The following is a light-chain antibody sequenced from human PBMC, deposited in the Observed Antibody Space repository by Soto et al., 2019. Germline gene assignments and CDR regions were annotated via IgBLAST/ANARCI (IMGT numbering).Light chain of an antibody. CDR3: CSYTSSSTYV. V-gene: IGLV2-14*01. CDR1: GSDVGGYNY. CDR2: DVT. J-gene: IGLJ1*01. Sequence: QSALTQPASVSGSPGQSITISCTGTGSDVGGYNYVSWYQQYPGKAPKLMIYDVTKRPSGVSNRFSGSKSGNTAALIIFGLQAEDEADYYCCSYTSSSTYVFGTGTKLTVL.